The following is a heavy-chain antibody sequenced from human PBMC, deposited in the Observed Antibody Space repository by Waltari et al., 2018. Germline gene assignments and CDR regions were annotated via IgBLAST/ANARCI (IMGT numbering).Heavy chain of an antibody. J-gene: IGHJ4*02. Sequence: QITLKESGPTLVKPTQTLTLTCSFSGFSLSTNGGGVGWIRQPPGKALEWLGLMYWADGKAYNPALESRLTFTKDTSKNQVVLKMTNMDAVDTATYYCAHIFSSSAAYFDYWGQGTLVTVS. CDR3: AHIFSSSAAYFDY. CDR1: GFSLSTNGGG. V-gene: IGHV2-5*02. CDR2: MYWADGK. D-gene: IGHD3-22*01.